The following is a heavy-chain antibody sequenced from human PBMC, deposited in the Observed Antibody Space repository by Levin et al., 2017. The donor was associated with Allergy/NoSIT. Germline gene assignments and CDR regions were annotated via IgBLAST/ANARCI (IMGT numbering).Heavy chain of an antibody. Sequence: GGSLRLSCAASGLNFGNYGIHWVRQAPGKGLEWVTFISYDGANKNYAESVRGRFTISKDNSLNTAFLQMNNLRREDTAVYYCAAPWGAMIFASPGYWGQGSLVTVSS. V-gene: IGHV3-30*03. CDR2: ISYDGANK. CDR3: AAPWGAMIFASPGY. CDR1: GLNFGNYG. D-gene: IGHD3/OR15-3a*01. J-gene: IGHJ4*02.